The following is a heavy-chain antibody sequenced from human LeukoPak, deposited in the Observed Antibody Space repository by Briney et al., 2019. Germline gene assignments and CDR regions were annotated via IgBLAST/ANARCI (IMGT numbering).Heavy chain of an antibody. CDR3: TTPEEGYFDY. J-gene: IGHJ4*02. CDR2: IKSKTDGGTT. CDR1: GFSFSRHA. V-gene: IGHV3-15*01. Sequence: GGSLRLSCVASGFSFSRHAMNWVRQAPGKGLEWVGRIKSKTDGGTTDYAAPVKGRFTISRDDSKNTLYLQMNSLKTEDTAVYFCTTPEEGYFDYWGQGTLVTVSS.